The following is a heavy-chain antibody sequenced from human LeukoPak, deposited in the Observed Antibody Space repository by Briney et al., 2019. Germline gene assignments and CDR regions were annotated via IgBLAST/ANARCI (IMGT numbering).Heavy chain of an antibody. CDR2: IYTSGGT. CDR3: AMGGYRGGGFDY. D-gene: IGHD5-18*01. Sequence: PSETLSLTCTVSGDSISSYYWSWIRQPPGKGLEWIGYIYTSGGTNYIPSLKGRVTISIDTSKNQFSLKLSSVTAAGSAVYYCAMGGYRGGGFDYWGQGTLVTVSS. V-gene: IGHV4-4*09. CDR1: GDSISSYY. J-gene: IGHJ4*02.